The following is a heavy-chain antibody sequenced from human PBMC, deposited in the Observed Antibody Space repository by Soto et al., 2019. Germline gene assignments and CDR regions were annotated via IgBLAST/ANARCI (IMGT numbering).Heavy chain of an antibody. V-gene: IGHV1-69*02. Sequence: QVQLVQSGAEVKKPGSSVKVSCQASGGTFSSYTISWVRQAHGQGLEWMGRIIPILGIANYAQKFQGRVTITADKSTSTAYMELSSLRSEDTAVYYCERVWEVVVATDAFAIWGQGTMVTVSS. CDR3: ERVWEVVVATDAFAI. CDR1: GGTFSSYT. CDR2: IIPILGIA. D-gene: IGHD2-15*01. J-gene: IGHJ3*02.